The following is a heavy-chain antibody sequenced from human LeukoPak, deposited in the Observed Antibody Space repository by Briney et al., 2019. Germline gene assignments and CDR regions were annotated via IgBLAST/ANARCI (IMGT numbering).Heavy chain of an antibody. V-gene: IGHV3-30*01. J-gene: IGHJ5*02. CDR1: GFTFSSYA. CDR3: ARGYSSSWYVS. D-gene: IGHD6-13*01. Sequence: EGSLRLSCAASGFTFSSYAMHWVRQAPGKGLEWVAVISYDGSNKYYADSVKGRFTISRDNSKNTLYLQMNSLRAEDTAVYYCARGYSSSWYVSWGQGTLVTVSS. CDR2: ISYDGSNK.